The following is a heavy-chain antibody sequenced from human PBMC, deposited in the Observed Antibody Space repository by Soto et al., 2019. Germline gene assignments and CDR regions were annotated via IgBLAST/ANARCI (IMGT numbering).Heavy chain of an antibody. J-gene: IGHJ3*01. Sequence: VQLVESGGGLVRPGESLRLSCAASEFTFSDYYMSWIRQAPGKGLEWVSYISSRGNTIYYADSVKGRFTISRDNAKNSLYLQMNSLRAEDTAVYYCARIYSGGRAFDLCGQGTMVTVSS. V-gene: IGHV3-11*01. D-gene: IGHD5-12*01. CDR2: ISSRGNTI. CDR1: EFTFSDYY. CDR3: ARIYSGGRAFDL.